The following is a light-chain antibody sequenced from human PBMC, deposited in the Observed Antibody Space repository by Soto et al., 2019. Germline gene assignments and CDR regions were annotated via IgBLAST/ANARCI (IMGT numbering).Light chain of an antibody. CDR1: QTISSS. Sequence: DIQMTQSPSTLSVSVGDRVTITCRASQTISSSLALYQHKPGKDPKLLIYKASSVESGVPSPFSGSGSGTEFTLTISCLQPDDFATYYCKQYFATWTFGQGTKV. V-gene: IGKV1-5*03. CDR2: KAS. J-gene: IGKJ1*01. CDR3: KQYFATWT.